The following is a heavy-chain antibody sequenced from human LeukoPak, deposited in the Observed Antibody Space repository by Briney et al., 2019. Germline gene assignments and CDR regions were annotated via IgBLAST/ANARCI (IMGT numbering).Heavy chain of an antibody. Sequence: SETLSLTCSVSGGSVTSYYWNWVRQTPGKGLEWIGYMSSSETTDYGPSFKSRVTMSLDTSKNQFSLKLSSVTAADTGVYYCARGYCSDERCPVFPSWGQGTLVTVSS. CDR1: GGSVTSYY. J-gene: IGHJ5*02. V-gene: IGHV4-59*02. CDR2: MSSSETT. D-gene: IGHD2-15*01. CDR3: ARGYCSDERCPVFPS.